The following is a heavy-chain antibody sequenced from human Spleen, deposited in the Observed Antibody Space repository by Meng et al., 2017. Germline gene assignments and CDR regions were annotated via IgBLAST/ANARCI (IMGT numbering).Heavy chain of an antibody. CDR3: ARADLFYNWFDP. D-gene: IGHD3-3*01. V-gene: IGHV4-34*01. CDR2: INHSGST. Sequence: SETLSLTCAVYGGSFSGYYWSWIRQPPGKGLEWIGEINHSGSTNYNPSLKSRVTISVDTSKNQFSLKLNSVTAADTAVYYCARADLFYNWFDPRGQGTLVTVSS. CDR1: GGSFSGYY. J-gene: IGHJ5*02.